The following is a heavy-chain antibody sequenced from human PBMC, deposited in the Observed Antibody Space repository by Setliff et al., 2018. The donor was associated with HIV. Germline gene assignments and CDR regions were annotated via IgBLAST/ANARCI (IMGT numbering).Heavy chain of an antibody. J-gene: IGHJ6*03. CDR2: IYTSGST. CDR3: ARGVAAAGALMDV. V-gene: IGHV4-4*09. Sequence: SETLSLTCTVSGGSISSYYWSGIRQPPGKGLEWIGYIYTSGSTKYNPSRKRRVTITVDTSKNQFSMKRSSVTAADTAVYYCARGVAAAGALMDVWGKGTTVTVSS. CDR1: GGSISSYY. D-gene: IGHD6-13*01.